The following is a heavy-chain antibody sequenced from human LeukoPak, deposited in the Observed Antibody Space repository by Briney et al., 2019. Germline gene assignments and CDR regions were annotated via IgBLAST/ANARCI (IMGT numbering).Heavy chain of an antibody. CDR3: AREGLIVGATGGAY. D-gene: IGHD1-26*01. CDR2: IKHDGSEK. CDR1: GFTFSSYW. Sequence: PGGSLRLSCAASGFTFSSYWMTWVRQAPGKGLEWVANIKHDGSEKFYVDSVKGRFTISRDNAKNSLYLQMNSLRAEDTAVYYCAREGLIVGATGGAYWGQGTLVTVSS. J-gene: IGHJ4*02. V-gene: IGHV3-7*01.